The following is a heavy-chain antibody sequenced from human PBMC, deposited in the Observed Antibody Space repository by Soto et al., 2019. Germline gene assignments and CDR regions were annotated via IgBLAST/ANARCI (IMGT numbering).Heavy chain of an antibody. V-gene: IGHV1-18*04. CDR3: ARGVGVPVMDY. D-gene: IGHD3-16*01. Sequence: QVQVVQSGGEVKKPGASVKVSCKPSGYNFTSYSISWVRQAPGQGLEWMGWVSTDYGNTKYAQKFAGRVSMTADTDMNTAYMELRSVRSDDTAIYYGARGVGVPVMDYWGQGTMLTVSS. CDR1: GYNFTSYS. J-gene: IGHJ4*02. CDR2: VSTDYGNT.